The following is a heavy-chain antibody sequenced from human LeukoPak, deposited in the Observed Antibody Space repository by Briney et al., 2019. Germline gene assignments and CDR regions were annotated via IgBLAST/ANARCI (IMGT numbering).Heavy chain of an antibody. D-gene: IGHD3-22*01. J-gene: IGHJ4*02. Sequence: KPGGSLRLSCAASGFTFSDYYMTWIRQAPGKGLEWVSYISGSGSTIYYADSVKGRFTTSRDNAKNSLYLQMNSLRAEDTAVYYCARVANYYDSSGPGYWGQGTLVTVSS. CDR1: GFTFSDYY. CDR2: ISGSGSTI. V-gene: IGHV3-11*01. CDR3: ARVANYYDSSGPGY.